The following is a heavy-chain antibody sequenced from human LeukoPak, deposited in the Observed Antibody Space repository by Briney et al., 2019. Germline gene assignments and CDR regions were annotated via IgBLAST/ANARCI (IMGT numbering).Heavy chain of an antibody. D-gene: IGHD3-10*01. CDR2: IDPSDSYT. Sequence: GESLKISCKGSGYSFTSYWISWVRQMPGKGLEWMGRIDPSDSYTNYSPSFQGHVTISADKSISTAYLQWSSLKASDTAMYYCARGNYAGVDKNWFDPWGQGTLVTVSS. CDR1: GYSFTSYW. J-gene: IGHJ5*02. V-gene: IGHV5-10-1*01. CDR3: ARGNYAGVDKNWFDP.